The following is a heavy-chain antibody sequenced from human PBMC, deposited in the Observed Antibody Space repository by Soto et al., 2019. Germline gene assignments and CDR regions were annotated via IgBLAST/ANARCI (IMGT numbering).Heavy chain of an antibody. CDR3: ARGRLLPAVNFDY. V-gene: IGHV4-59*12. D-gene: IGHD2-2*01. CDR1: GGSISSYY. J-gene: IGHJ4*02. CDR2: IYQSGGA. Sequence: TSETLSLTCTVSGGSISSYYWSWIRQPPGKGLEWIGYIYQSGGASYNPSLKSRVTMSVDGSKNHFSLQLNSVTAADTAVYYCARGRLLPAVNFDYWGQGTLVPVSS.